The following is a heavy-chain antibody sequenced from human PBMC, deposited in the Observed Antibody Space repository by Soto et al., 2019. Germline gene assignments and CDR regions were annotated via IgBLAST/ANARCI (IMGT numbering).Heavy chain of an antibody. CDR2: IDSNGGT. V-gene: IGHV4-59*08. J-gene: IGHJ6*02. CDR1: DDSSSNYK. CDR3: VRQGFGRLHRLVDV. Sequence: PSETLSLTCTVSDDSSSNYKWSWIRQPPGRRLEWIGYIDSNGGTSYNPSLQSRVTISIDTSTKQFFLKLSSVTAADTAVYYCVRQGFGRLHRLVDVCDPGTTVTVSS. D-gene: IGHD3-10*01.